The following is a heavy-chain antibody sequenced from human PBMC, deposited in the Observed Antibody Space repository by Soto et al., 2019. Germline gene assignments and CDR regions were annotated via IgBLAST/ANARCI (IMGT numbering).Heavy chain of an antibody. J-gene: IGHJ6*02. Sequence: QVQLVQSGAEVKKPGASVKVSCKASGYTFTDYYMHWVRQAPGQGLEWMGWINPNSGGTNYAQKVQGRVTMTRDTSLSTDYMELSRLRSDDTAVYYCARLPPRYPTYGMDVWGQGTTVTVSS. CDR1: GYTFTDYY. CDR3: ARLPPRYPTYGMDV. V-gene: IGHV1-2*02. D-gene: IGHD1-26*01. CDR2: INPNSGGT.